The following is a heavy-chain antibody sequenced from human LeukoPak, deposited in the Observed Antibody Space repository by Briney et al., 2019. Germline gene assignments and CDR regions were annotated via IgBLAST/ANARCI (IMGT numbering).Heavy chain of an antibody. CDR1: GFTFRSYA. Sequence: GRSLRLSCAASGFTFRSYAMHWVRQAPGKGLEWVAVISYDGSNKYYADSVKGRFTISRDNSKNTLYLQMNSLRAEDTAVYYCARDLGSVPTYGMDVWGQGTTVTVSS. CDR3: ARDLGSVPTYGMDV. J-gene: IGHJ6*02. D-gene: IGHD2-2*01. CDR2: ISYDGSNK. V-gene: IGHV3-30*04.